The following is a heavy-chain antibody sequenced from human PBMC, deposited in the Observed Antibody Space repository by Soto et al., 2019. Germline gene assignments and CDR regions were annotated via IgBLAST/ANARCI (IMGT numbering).Heavy chain of an antibody. CDR3: ARECGGDCYGGEAIDY. V-gene: IGHV4-31*03. Sequence: PSETLSLTCTVSGGSISSGGYYWSWIRQHPGKGLEWIGYIYYSGSTYYNPSLKSRLTISVDTSKNQFSLKLSSVTAADTAVYYCARECGGDCYGGEAIDYWGQGTLVTVSS. CDR2: IYYSGST. J-gene: IGHJ4*02. D-gene: IGHD2-21*02. CDR1: GGSISSGGYY.